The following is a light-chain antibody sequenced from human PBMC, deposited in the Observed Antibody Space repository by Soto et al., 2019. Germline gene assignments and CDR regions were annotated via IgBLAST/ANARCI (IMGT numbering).Light chain of an antibody. Sequence: QAVVTQPPSVSGTPGQRVTISCSGSSSNIGSNFVYWYQHLPGTTPKLLIFSYNQRPSGVPDRFSGSKSGTSASLAISGLRSEDEADYYCATWDDSLSGWVFGGGTKLTVL. J-gene: IGLJ3*02. V-gene: IGLV1-47*02. CDR1: SSNIGSNF. CDR3: ATWDDSLSGWV. CDR2: SYN.